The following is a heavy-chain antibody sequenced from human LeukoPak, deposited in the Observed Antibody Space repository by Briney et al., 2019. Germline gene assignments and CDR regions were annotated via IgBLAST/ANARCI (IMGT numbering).Heavy chain of an antibody. V-gene: IGHV4-34*01. CDR2: INHSGST. Sequence: SETLSLTCAVYGGSFSGYYWSWIRQPPGKGLEWTGEINHSGSTNYNPSLKSRVTISVDTSKNQFSLKLSSVTAADTAVYYCARVARWLQLFDYWGQGTLVTVSS. CDR3: ARVARWLQLFDY. J-gene: IGHJ4*02. CDR1: GGSFSGYY. D-gene: IGHD5-24*01.